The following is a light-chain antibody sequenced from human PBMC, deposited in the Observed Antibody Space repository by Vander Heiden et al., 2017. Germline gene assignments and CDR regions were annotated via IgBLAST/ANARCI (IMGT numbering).Light chain of an antibody. V-gene: IGKV3-20*01. J-gene: IGKJ2*01. CDR3: QQYGASAYT. Sequence: EIVLTQSPGTLSLSPGDRATLSGRASQSVSNSYLAWYQQKPGQAPRLLISGASSRATGIPDRFTGSGSGTDFTLTISRLEPDDFAVYYCQQYGASAYTFGQGTKLEIK. CDR1: QSVSNSY. CDR2: GAS.